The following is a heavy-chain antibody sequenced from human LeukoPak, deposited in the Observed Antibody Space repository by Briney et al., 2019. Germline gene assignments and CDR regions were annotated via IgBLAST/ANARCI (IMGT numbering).Heavy chain of an antibody. V-gene: IGHV3-11*01. Sequence: GGSLRLSCAASGFTFSDYYMGWIRQAPGKGLEWVSYISSSGSTIYYADSVKGRFTISRDNAKNSLYLQMNSLRAEDTAVYYCARDLPSDYYYYGMDVWGQGTTVTVSS. CDR1: GFTFSDYY. J-gene: IGHJ6*02. CDR2: ISSSGSTI. CDR3: ARDLPSDYYYYGMDV.